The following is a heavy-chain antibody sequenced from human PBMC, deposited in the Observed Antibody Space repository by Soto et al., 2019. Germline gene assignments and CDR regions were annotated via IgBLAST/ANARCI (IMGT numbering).Heavy chain of an antibody. V-gene: IGHV1-18*01. CDR2: ISGYNGNT. CDR3: ARDPGFGFGYSYAFAMDV. Sequence: QVQLVQSGAEVKKPGASVKVSCKASGYTFSNYGISWVRQGPGQGFEWMGGISGYNGNTHYEEKVQDRIKMTTDTSTSTTYLELRSLRSDDTAVYVCARDPGFGFGYSYAFAMDVWGQGTTVTVSS. CDR1: GYTFSNYG. J-gene: IGHJ6*02. D-gene: IGHD5-18*01.